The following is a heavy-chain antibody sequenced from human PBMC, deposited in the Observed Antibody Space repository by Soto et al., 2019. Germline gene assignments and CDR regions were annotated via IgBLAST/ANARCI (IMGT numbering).Heavy chain of an antibody. Sequence: GGSLRLSCVASGFNFKKFAMAWVRQAPGEGLEWVSGISCCGGSTSYADSVKGRFSIARDDSNNPLSLQMNSLRVEDTAQYYCAKADGEQWLVPHLDNWGQGTLVTVSS. CDR1: GFNFKKFA. CDR3: AKADGEQWLVPHLDN. D-gene: IGHD6-19*01. J-gene: IGHJ4*02. V-gene: IGHV3-23*01. CDR2: ISCCGGST.